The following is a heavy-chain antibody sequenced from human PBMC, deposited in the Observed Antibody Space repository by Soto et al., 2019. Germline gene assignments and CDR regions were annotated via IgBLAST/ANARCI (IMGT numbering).Heavy chain of an antibody. CDR3: ARGWDIALPGGFDY. CDR1: GGSISSYY. J-gene: IGHJ4*02. Sequence: QVKLQESGPGLVKPSETLSLTCTVSGGSISSYYWSWIRQPPGKGLEWIGYIYYSGSTNYNPSLKSRVTISVDTSKNQFSLKLSSVTAADTAVYYCARGWDIALPGGFDYWGQGTLVTVSS. V-gene: IGHV4-59*01. CDR2: IYYSGST. D-gene: IGHD6-19*01.